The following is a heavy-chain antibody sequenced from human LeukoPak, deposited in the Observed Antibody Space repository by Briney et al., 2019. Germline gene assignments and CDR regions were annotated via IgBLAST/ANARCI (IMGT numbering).Heavy chain of an antibody. CDR3: ARAQLWFGELSNWFDP. CDR2: IYHSGST. CDR1: GGSISSGGYS. Sequence: SETLSLTCAVSGGSISSGGYSWSWIRQPPGKGLEWIGYIYHSGSTYYNPSLKSRVTISVDRSKNQFSLKLSSVTAADTAVYYYARAQLWFGELSNWFDPWGQGTLVTVSS. V-gene: IGHV4-30-2*01. J-gene: IGHJ5*02. D-gene: IGHD3-10*01.